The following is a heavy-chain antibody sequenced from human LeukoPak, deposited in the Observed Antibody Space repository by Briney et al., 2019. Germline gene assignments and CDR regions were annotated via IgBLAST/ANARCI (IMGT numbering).Heavy chain of an antibody. CDR2: IHHSGST. CDR3: ARVVGQQWLVN. D-gene: IGHD6-19*01. V-gene: IGHV4-4*02. CDR1: GGSISSTNW. J-gene: IGHJ4*02. Sequence: SGTLSLTCAASGGSISSTNWWRWVRQPPGKGLEWIGEIHHSGSTNYNPSLKSRVSISVDKSKNQFSLKLSSVTAADTAVYYCARVVGQQWLVNWGQETLVTVSS.